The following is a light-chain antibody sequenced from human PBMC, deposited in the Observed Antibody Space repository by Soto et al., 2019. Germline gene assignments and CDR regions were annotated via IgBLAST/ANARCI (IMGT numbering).Light chain of an antibody. J-gene: IGKJ5*01. CDR1: QSISNL. CDR2: GAS. Sequence: EIVMTQSPATLSVSPGERATLSCRASQSISNLLAWYQQKPGQAPRLLIYGASSRATGIPDTFSGSGSGTDFTLTISRLEPEDFAVYYCQQYDSSQGTFGQGTRLEIK. V-gene: IGKV3-20*01. CDR3: QQYDSSQGT.